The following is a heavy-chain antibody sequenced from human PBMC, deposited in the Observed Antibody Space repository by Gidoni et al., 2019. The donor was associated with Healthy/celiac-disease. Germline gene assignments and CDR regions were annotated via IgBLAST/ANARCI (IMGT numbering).Heavy chain of an antibody. V-gene: IGHV1-18*01. Sequence: QVQLVQSGAEVKKPGASVKVSCKASGYTFPSYGISWVRQAPGQGLEWMGWISAYNGNTNYAQKLQGRVTMTTDTSTSTAYMELRSLRSDDTAVYYCASLTPGYSSGPLGYWGQGTLVTVSS. J-gene: IGHJ4*02. CDR2: ISAYNGNT. CDR1: GYTFPSYG. D-gene: IGHD6-19*01. CDR3: ASLTPGYSSGPLGY.